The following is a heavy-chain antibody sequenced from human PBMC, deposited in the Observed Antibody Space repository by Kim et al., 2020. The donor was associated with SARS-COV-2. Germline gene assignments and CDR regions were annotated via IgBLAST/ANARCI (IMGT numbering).Heavy chain of an antibody. D-gene: IGHD5-12*01. Sequence: SVKGRFTISRENVKNSLYLQMNSLRAGDTAVYYCARVFKEYGGYPFYFDYWGQGALVAVSS. CDR3: ARVFKEYGGYPFYFDY. V-gene: IGHV3-13*01. J-gene: IGHJ4*02.